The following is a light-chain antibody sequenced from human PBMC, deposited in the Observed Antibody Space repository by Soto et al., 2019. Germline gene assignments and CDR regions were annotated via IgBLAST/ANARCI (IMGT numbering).Light chain of an antibody. CDR1: QSVNSGS. CDR2: GAS. CDR3: QQYMSAPLT. Sequence: EIVLTQSPATLSLSPGERATVSCRASQSVNSGSLDWYQQKPGQAPRLVIYGASNRATGIPDRFSGSGSGTDFTLTISRLEPEDFAIYYCQQYMSAPLTFGRGTKLEIK. V-gene: IGKV3-20*01. J-gene: IGKJ4*01.